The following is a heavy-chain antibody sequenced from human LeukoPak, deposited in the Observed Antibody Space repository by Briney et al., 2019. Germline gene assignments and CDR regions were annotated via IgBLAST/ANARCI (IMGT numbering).Heavy chain of an antibody. J-gene: IGHJ3*02. D-gene: IGHD3-10*01. CDR1: GGSFSGYY. V-gene: IGHV4-4*07. CDR3: ARDGDPDLTNDAFDI. Sequence: SETLSLTCTVYGGSFSGYYWSWIRQPAGKGLEWIGRIYTSGSTNYNPSLKSRVTMSVDTSKNQFSLKLSSVTAADTAVYYCARDGDPDLTNDAFDIWGQGTMVTVSS. CDR2: IYTSGST.